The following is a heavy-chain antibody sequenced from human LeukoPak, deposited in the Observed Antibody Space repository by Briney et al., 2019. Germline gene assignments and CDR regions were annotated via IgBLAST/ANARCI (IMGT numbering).Heavy chain of an antibody. J-gene: IGHJ6*02. D-gene: IGHD2-2*01. CDR2: IDPGDSDT. CDR3: ARRNCSSTSCYLDGMDV. CDR1: GYSFTSYW. V-gene: IGHV5-51*01. Sequence: PGESLKISCKGSGYSFTSYWIVWVRQMPGKGLEWMGIIDPGDSDTRYSPSSQGQVTISADKSISTAYLQWSSLKASDTAMYYCARRNCSSTSCYLDGMDVWGQGTTVTVSS.